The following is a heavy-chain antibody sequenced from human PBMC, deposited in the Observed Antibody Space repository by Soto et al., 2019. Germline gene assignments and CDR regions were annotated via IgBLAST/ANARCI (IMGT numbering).Heavy chain of an antibody. CDR1: GYSFSTYW. J-gene: IGHJ3*02. D-gene: IGHD5-12*01. V-gene: IGHV5-51*01. CDR2: IYPGDSDA. Sequence: PGESLKISCKGSGYSFSTYWLAWVRRMPGKGLEYMGIIYPGDSDARYSPSFQGQVTISADKSINTAYLQWSSLKASDTAMYYCARARVATPRLEDPFDIWGQGAMVTVSS. CDR3: ARARVATPRLEDPFDI.